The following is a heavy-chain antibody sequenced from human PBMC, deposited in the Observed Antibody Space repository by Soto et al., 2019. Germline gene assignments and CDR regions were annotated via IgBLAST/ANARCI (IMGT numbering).Heavy chain of an antibody. CDR1: GYTFTSYA. Sequence: QVQLVQSGAEEKKPGASVKVSCKASGYTFTSYAMHWVRQAPGQRLEWMGWINAGNGNTKYSQKFQGRVTITRDTYASTAYLELSSLRSEDTAVYYCARDRDSLAVGIDYWGQGTLVTVSS. CDR2: INAGNGNT. V-gene: IGHV1-3*05. J-gene: IGHJ4*02. D-gene: IGHD3-22*01. CDR3: ARDRDSLAVGIDY.